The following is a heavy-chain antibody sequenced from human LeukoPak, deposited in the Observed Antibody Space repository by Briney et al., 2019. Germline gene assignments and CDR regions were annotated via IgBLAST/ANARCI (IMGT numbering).Heavy chain of an antibody. CDR1: GFTFSSFA. Sequence: GGSLRLSCAASGFTFSSFAMTWVRQAPGKGLEWVSTINHSGGSTSYADSVKGRFTTSRDNSKNTLYLQMNSLRAEDTAVYYCAKDWALRAAGRFDYWGQGTLVTVSS. D-gene: IGHD6-13*01. J-gene: IGHJ4*02. V-gene: IGHV3-23*01. CDR2: INHSGGST. CDR3: AKDWALRAAGRFDY.